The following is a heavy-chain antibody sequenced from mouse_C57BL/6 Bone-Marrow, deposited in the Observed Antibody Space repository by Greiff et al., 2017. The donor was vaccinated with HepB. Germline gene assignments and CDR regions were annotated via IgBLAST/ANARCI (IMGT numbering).Heavy chain of an antibody. J-gene: IGHJ3*01. V-gene: IGHV2-2*01. CDR1: GFSLTSYG. CDR2: IWSGGST. Sequence: QVQLQQSGPGLVQPSQSLSITCTVSGFSLTSYGVHWVRQSPGKGLEWLGVIWSGGSTDSNAAFISRLSISKDNSKSQVFFKMNSLQADDTAIYYCARGGYYGNLFAYWGQGTLVTVSA. CDR3: ARGGYYGNLFAY. D-gene: IGHD2-1*01.